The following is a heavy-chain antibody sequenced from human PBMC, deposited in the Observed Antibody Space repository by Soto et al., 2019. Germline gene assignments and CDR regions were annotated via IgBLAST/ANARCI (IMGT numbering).Heavy chain of an antibody. CDR2: INHSGST. CDR1: GGSFSGYY. V-gene: IGHV4-34*01. Sequence: SETLSLTCAVYGGSFSGYYWSRIRQPPGKGLEWIGEINHSGSTNYNPSLKSRVTISVDTSKNQFPLKLSSVTAADTAVYYCAGLPSRHWVDYWGQGTLVTVSS. D-gene: IGHD3-16*01. J-gene: IGHJ4*02. CDR3: AGLPSRHWVDY.